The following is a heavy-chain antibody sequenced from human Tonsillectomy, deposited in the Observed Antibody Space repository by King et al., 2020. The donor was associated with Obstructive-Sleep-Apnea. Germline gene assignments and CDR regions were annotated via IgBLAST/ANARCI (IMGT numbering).Heavy chain of an antibody. J-gene: IGHJ3*02. Sequence: QLQESGPGLVKPSETLSLTCTVSGGSVSSSYWSWIRLPAGKGLEWIGRVYTSGSTNYNPSLKSRVTMSVDTSKNQFSLTLSSMTAADTAVYYCTRVEMATIAAFDIWGQGTMVTVSS. V-gene: IGHV4-4*07. CDR3: TRVEMATIAAFDI. D-gene: IGHD5-24*01. CDR1: GGSVSSSY. CDR2: VYTSGST.